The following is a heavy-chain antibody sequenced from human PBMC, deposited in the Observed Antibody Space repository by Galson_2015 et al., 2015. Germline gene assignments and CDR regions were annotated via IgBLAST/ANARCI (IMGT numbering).Heavy chain of an antibody. CDR2: INSDGSYT. CDR3: ARDLGGYDYGGFDY. V-gene: IGHV3-74*01. J-gene: IGHJ4*02. Sequence: SLRLSCAASGFTFSSYWMHWVRQAPGEGLVWVSRINSDGSYTNYADSVKGRFTISRDNAKNSLYLQMNSLRAEDTAVYYCARDLGGYDYGGFDYWGQGTLVTVSS. CDR1: GFTFSSYW. D-gene: IGHD5-12*01.